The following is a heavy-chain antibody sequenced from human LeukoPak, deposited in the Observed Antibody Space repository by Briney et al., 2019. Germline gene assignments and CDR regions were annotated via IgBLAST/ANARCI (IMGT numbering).Heavy chain of an antibody. CDR1: GFTFRRYE. V-gene: IGHV3-48*03. CDR3: ARESSSDNDDYYHNPEYLQH. D-gene: IGHD3-10*01. J-gene: IGHJ1*01. CDR2: ISSSGNII. Sequence: PGGSLRLSCAASGFTFRRYEMSWVRQAPGKGLEWIAYISSSGNIIYYSDSVKGRFTISRDNANSSLYLQMNSLSAEDTAVYYCARESSSDNDDYYHNPEYLQHWGQGTLVTVSS.